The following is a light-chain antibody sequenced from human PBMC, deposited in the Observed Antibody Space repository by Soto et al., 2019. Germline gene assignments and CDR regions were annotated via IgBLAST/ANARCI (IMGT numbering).Light chain of an antibody. J-gene: IGKJ2*01. V-gene: IGKV1-5*03. Sequence: DIQMTQSHSTLSASLGDRVTITCQTRQSFSGWLAGYQQNLGKAPKLLIYKASSVERGVPSRFSGSGSGTEFTLTISSLQPDDFATYYCQQYNTYFRTFGQGTKVDIK. CDR3: QQYNTYFRT. CDR2: KAS. CDR1: QSFSGW.